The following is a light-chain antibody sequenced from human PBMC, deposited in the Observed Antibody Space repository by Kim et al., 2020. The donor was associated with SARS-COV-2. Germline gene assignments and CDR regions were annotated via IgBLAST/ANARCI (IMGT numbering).Light chain of an antibody. J-gene: IGKJ4*01. CDR1: QSVSPY. V-gene: IGKV3-11*01. Sequence: EIVLTQSPATLSLSPGERATLSCRASQSVSPYLAWYQQKPGQAPRLLIYDASKRATGIPARFSGSGSGTDFTLTISSLEPDDFAVYYCQLRTNWLTSDGGTKVDIK. CDR3: QLRTNWLT. CDR2: DAS.